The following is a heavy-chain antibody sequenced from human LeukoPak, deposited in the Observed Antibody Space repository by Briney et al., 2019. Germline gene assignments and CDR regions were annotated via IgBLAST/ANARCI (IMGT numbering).Heavy chain of an antibody. CDR3: ARRSSWFYYPSTYYYAMDV. CDR1: GFTFDDYG. Sequence: GGSLRLSCAASGFTFDDYGMSWVRQTPGKGLEWVSGINWNGGSTAYADSVKGRFTISRDNAKNSLYLQMNSLRAEDTAVYYCARRSSWFYYPSTYYYAMDVWGQGTTVTVSS. J-gene: IGHJ6*02. CDR2: INWNGGST. V-gene: IGHV3-20*04. D-gene: IGHD6-13*01.